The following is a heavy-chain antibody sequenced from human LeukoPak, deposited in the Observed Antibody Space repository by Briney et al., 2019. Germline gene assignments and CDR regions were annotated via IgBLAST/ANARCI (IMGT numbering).Heavy chain of an antibody. V-gene: IGHV3-11*01. D-gene: IGHD3/OR15-3a*01. CDR1: GFTFSDYY. CDR3: AGDAMGPGLAGY. J-gene: IGHJ4*02. Sequence: GGSLRLSCAASGFTFSDYYMSWIRQAPGKGLEWISYISSSGNIIYYADSVQGRIIISRDNAKRSLYLQMSSLRAEDTAVYYCAGDAMGPGLAGYWGQGTLITVSS. CDR2: ISSSGNII.